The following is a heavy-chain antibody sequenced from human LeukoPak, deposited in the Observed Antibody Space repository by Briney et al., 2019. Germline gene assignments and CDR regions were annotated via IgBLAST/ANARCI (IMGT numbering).Heavy chain of an antibody. D-gene: IGHD1-1*01. V-gene: IGHV3-21*01. CDR3: ARVNWNDGEDYFDY. CDR1: GFTFSSYS. CDR2: ISSSSYI. J-gene: IGHJ4*02. Sequence: GGSLRLSCAASGFTFSSYSMNWVRQAPGKGLEWVSSISSSSYIYYADSVKGRFTISRDNAKNSLYLQTNSLRAEDTAVYYCARVNWNDGEDYFDYWGQGTLVTVSS.